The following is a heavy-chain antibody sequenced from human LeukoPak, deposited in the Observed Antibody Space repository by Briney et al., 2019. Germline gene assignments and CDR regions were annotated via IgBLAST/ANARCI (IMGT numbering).Heavy chain of an antibody. V-gene: IGHV3-13*01. Sequence: GGSLRLSCAPSGFTFSSYDMHWVRQATGKGLEWVSAIGTAGDTYYPGSVKGRFTISRENAKNSLYLQMNSLRAEDTAVYYCARVSRIAARRGTYYYYYGMDVWGQGTTVTVSS. CDR1: GFTFSSYD. J-gene: IGHJ6*02. D-gene: IGHD6-6*01. CDR3: ARVSRIAARRGTYYYYYGMDV. CDR2: IGTAGDT.